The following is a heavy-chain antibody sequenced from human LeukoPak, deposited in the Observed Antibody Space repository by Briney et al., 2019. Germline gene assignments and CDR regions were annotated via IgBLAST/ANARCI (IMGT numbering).Heavy chain of an antibody. Sequence: ASVKVSCKASGGTFSSYAISWVRQAPGQGLEWMGRIIPILGIANYAQKFQGRVTITADKSTSTAYMELSSLRSEDTAVYYCAREVTGGGNPKLRRGYFDYWGQGTLVTVSS. D-gene: IGHD4-23*01. CDR1: GGTFSSYA. CDR2: IIPILGIA. CDR3: AREVTGGGNPKLRRGYFDY. J-gene: IGHJ4*02. V-gene: IGHV1-69*04.